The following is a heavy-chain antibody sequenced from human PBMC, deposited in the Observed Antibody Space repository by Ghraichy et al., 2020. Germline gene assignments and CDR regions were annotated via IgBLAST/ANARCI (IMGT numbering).Heavy chain of an antibody. CDR3: VRDLPGYREFDY. CDR1: EFPFSTYG. Sequence: GGSLRLSCEASEFPFSTYGMNWVRQAPGKGLEWVSFISFNSDNILYADSVKGRFTISRDNAKNSLYLEMNNLRAEDTAVYYCVRDLPGYREFDYWGQGTLVAVSS. CDR2: ISFNSDNI. J-gene: IGHJ4*02. D-gene: IGHD6-13*01. V-gene: IGHV3-48*01.